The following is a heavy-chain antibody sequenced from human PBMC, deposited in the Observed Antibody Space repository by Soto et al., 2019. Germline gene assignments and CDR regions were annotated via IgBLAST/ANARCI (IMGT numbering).Heavy chain of an antibody. Sequence: EVQLVESGGGLVKPGGSLRLSCAASGFTFSNYNMNWVRQAPGKGLEWVSSISSSSSYIYYADSVKGRFTISRDNAKNSLYLQMNSLRAEDTAVYYCARVQIGSSWNPTDYWGQGTLVTVSS. CDR2: ISSSSSYI. CDR1: GFTFSNYN. CDR3: ARVQIGSSWNPTDY. D-gene: IGHD6-13*01. J-gene: IGHJ4*02. V-gene: IGHV3-21*01.